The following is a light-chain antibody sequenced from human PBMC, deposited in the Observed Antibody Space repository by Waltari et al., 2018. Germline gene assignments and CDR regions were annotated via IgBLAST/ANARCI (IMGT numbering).Light chain of an antibody. Sequence: QSVLTQPPSASGTPGQRVTISCSGSSSNIGSNTVNWYQQLPGTAPKLLIYSNNQRPSGVPDRFSGSKSGTSASRAISGLQSEDEADYYCAAWDDSLSGWVFGGGTKLTVL. CDR1: SSNIGSNT. CDR2: SNN. CDR3: AAWDDSLSGWV. V-gene: IGLV1-44*01. J-gene: IGLJ3*02.